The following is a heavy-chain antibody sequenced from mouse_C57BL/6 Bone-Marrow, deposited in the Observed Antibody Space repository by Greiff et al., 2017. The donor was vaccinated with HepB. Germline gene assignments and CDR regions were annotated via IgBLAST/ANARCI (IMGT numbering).Heavy chain of an antibody. Sequence: QVQLQQPGAELVKPGASVKMSCKASGYTFTSYWITWVKQRPGQGLEWIGDIYPGSGSTNYNEKFKSKATLTVDKSSSTAYMQLSSLTSEDSAVYYCARLLRAYWGQGTLVTVSA. CDR3: ARLLRAY. D-gene: IGHD1-1*01. CDR2: IYPGSGST. J-gene: IGHJ3*01. V-gene: IGHV1-55*01. CDR1: GYTFTSYW.